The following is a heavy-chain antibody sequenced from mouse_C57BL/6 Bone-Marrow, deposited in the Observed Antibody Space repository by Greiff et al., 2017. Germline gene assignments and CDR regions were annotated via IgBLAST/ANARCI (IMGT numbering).Heavy chain of an antibody. Sequence: QVQLQQPGAELVKPGASVKVSCKASGYTFTSYWMHWVKQRPGQGLEWIGRIHPSDSDTNYNQKFKGKATLTVDKSSSTAYMQLSSLTSGDSAVYYGAIATATYYAVDYGGQGTAVTVSA. CDR3: AIATATYYAVDY. D-gene: IGHD3-1*01. CDR1: GYTFTSYW. V-gene: IGHV1-74*01. J-gene: IGHJ4*01. CDR2: IHPSDSDT.